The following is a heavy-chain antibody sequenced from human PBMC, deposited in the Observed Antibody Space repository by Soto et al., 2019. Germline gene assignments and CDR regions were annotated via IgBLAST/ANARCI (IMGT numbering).Heavy chain of an antibody. CDR3: ARDFCSGTTCYNFDY. CDR1: GYRFTNYW. D-gene: IGHD2-2*02. CDR2: IYPGDSDT. Sequence: GESLKISCKGSGYRFTNYWIGWVRQMPGKGLEWMGIIYPGDSDTRYSPSFQGQVTISADKSINTAYLQWSSLKASDTAMYYCARDFCSGTTCYNFDYWGKGPQVTVPS. J-gene: IGHJ4*02. V-gene: IGHV5-51*01.